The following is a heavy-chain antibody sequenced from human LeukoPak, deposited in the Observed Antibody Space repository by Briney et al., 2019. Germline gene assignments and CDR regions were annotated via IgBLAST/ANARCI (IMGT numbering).Heavy chain of an antibody. CDR2: FDPEDGET. D-gene: IGHD3-10*01. V-gene: IGHV1-24*01. J-gene: IGHJ4*02. Sequence: ASLKVSCKVSGYPLTELSIHWMRQAPGQGLEWMGGFDPEDGETVSAQKFQGRVTMTEDTSTDTAYMELSILRSDDTAVYYCASATRWESGGFDYWGQGTLVTVSS. CDR1: GYPLTELS. CDR3: ASATRWESGGFDY.